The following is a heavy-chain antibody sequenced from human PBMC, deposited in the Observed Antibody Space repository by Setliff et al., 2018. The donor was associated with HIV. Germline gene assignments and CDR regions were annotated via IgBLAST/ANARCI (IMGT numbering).Heavy chain of an antibody. Sequence: GGSLRLSCAASGFTFRNYKFNWVRQAPGRGLEWVSSISIGSGGAIDYADSVQGRFTISRDNSKNSLYLQMNSLRVEDTAVYYCARDDVGYCSGGSCYHLFDTFDIWGQGTVVTVSS. CDR3: ARDDVGYCSGGSCYHLFDTFDI. V-gene: IGHV3-21*04. J-gene: IGHJ3*02. D-gene: IGHD2-15*01. CDR2: ISIGSGGAI. CDR1: GFTFRNYK.